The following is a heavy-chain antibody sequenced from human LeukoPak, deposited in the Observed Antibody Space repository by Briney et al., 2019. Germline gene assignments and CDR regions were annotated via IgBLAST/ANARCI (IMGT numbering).Heavy chain of an antibody. CDR2: IYYSGST. CDR1: GGSISSYY. D-gene: IGHD5-18*01. V-gene: IGHV4-59*12. J-gene: IGHJ4*02. CDR3: ARAGNTAMVSSFIDY. Sequence: NSSETLSLTCTVSGGSISSYYWSWIRQPPGKGLEWIGYIYYSGSTNYNPSLKSRVTISVDTSKNQFSLKLSSVTAADTAVYYCARAGNTAMVSSFIDYWGQGTPVTVSS.